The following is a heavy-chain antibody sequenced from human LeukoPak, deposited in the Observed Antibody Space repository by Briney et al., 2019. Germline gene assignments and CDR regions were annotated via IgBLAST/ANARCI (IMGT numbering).Heavy chain of an antibody. D-gene: IGHD6-13*01. CDR3: ARAGTIAALDY. CDR2: IYHSGST. J-gene: IGHJ4*02. V-gene: IGHV4-4*02. Sequence: SGTLSLTCAVSGGSISSSNWWSWVRQPPGKGLEWIGEIYHSGSTNYNPSLKSRVTISADKSKNQFSLKLSSVTAADTAVYYCARAGTIAALDYWGQGTLVTVSS. CDR1: GGSISSSNW.